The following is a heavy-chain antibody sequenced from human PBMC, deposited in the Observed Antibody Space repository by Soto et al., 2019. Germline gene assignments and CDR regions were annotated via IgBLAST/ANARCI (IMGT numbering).Heavy chain of an antibody. Sequence: SDTLPLTNTVSGGSISNRDYYWTLIQKPPGKGLEWIGFIFNSENTYYNPSLKSRISLSIDTSKNQFSLHLNSVTAADTAVYSCAGEPKGGPAAGAFDLWGQGTMVT. D-gene: IGHD6-25*01. V-gene: IGHV4-30-4*02. CDR3: AGEPKGGPAAGAFDL. J-gene: IGHJ3*01. CDR1: GGSISNRDYY. CDR2: IFNSENT.